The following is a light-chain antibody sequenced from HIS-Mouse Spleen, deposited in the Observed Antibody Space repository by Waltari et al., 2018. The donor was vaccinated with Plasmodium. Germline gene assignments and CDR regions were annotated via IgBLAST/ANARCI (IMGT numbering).Light chain of an antibody. CDR2: SNN. V-gene: IGLV1-44*01. J-gene: IGLJ3*02. CDR1: SPNIGSNT. Sequence: QSVLTQPPSASGTPGQRVTIPCSGSSPNIGSNTVNWYQQLPGTAPKLLSYSNNQRPSGVPDRFSGSKSGTSASLAISGLQSEDEADYYCAAWDDSLNGPVFGGGTKLTVL. CDR3: AAWDDSLNGPV.